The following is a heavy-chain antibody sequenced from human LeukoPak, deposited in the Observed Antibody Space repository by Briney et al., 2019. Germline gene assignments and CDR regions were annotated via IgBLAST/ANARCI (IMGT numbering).Heavy chain of an antibody. CDR1: GYSFTNYW. CDR2: IYCGDSDT. CDR3: ARGGTYSSGSNYYFDN. D-gene: IGHD6-19*01. J-gene: IGHJ4*02. Sequence: GESLKISCKGSGYSFTNYWIGWVRQMPGKGLEWVGIIYCGDSDTRNSPSFQGQVTISADKSITTAYLQWSSLKASDTAVYYCARGGTYSSGSNYYFDNWGQGTLVTVSS. V-gene: IGHV5-51*01.